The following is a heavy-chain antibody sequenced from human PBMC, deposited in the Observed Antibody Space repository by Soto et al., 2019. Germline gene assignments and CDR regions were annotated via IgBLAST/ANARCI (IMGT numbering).Heavy chain of an antibody. CDR1: GCSISSGGYY. Sequence: PSEPLSFTCTVSGCSISSGGYYWSWIRQHPGKGLEWIGYIYYSGSTYYNPSLKSRVTISVDTSKNQFSLKLSSVTAADTAVYYCEGVFVLVIARAARPYTGFDPWGQGTLVTVSS. V-gene: IGHV4-31*03. CDR2: IYYSGST. CDR3: EGVFVLVIARAARPYTGFDP. D-gene: IGHD3-3*01. J-gene: IGHJ5*02.